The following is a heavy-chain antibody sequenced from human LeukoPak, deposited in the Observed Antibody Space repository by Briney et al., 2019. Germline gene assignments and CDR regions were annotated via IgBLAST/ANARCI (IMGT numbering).Heavy chain of an antibody. CDR3: ARNLGGDDYYFYGMDV. J-gene: IGHJ6*02. Sequence: SETLSLTCTVSGGSMSGYYWNWIRQPAGKGLEWIVRIYTTGGTNSNPSLKSRLIMSVDTSTNQFSLKMRFVTAADTAVYYCARNLGGDDYYFYGMDVWGQGTTVTVSS. CDR1: GGSMSGYY. CDR2: IYTTGGT. D-gene: IGHD2-21*02. V-gene: IGHV4-4*07.